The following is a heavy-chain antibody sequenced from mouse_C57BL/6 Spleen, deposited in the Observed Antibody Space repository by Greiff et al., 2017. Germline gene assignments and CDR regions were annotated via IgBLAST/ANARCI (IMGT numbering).Heavy chain of an antibody. V-gene: IGHV1-64*01. D-gene: IGHD1-1*01. Sequence: QVQLQQPGAELVKPGASVKLSCKASGYTFTSYWMHWVKQRPGQGLEWIGIIHPNSGSTNYNEKFKSKATLTVDKSSSTAYMQLSSLTSEDSAVYYCASLYYGSSPFAYWGQGTLVTVSA. J-gene: IGHJ3*01. CDR1: GYTFTSYW. CDR2: IHPNSGST. CDR3: ASLYYGSSPFAY.